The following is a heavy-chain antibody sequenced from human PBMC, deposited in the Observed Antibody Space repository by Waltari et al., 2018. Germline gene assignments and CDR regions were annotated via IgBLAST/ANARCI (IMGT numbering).Heavy chain of an antibody. CDR1: GYPPTDLS. CDR2: FEPEDGET. Sequence: QVPLVQSGAEVKKPGASVKLSCTASGYPPTDLSLHWVLQAPGKGLEWMGGFEPEDGETIYAQKFQGRVTMTEDTSTDTAYMELSSLRSEDTAVYYCATPVGEVPAANDAFDIWGQGTMVTVSS. D-gene: IGHD2-2*01. CDR3: ATPVGEVPAANDAFDI. V-gene: IGHV1-24*01. J-gene: IGHJ3*02.